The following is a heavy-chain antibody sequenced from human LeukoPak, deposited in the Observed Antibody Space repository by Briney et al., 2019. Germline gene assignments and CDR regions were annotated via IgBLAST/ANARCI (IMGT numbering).Heavy chain of an antibody. CDR2: INPSGGST. CDR3: AKAHHSSSVGNWFDP. V-gene: IGHV1-46*01. CDR1: GYTFTSYY. J-gene: IGHJ5*02. Sequence: GASVKVSCKASGYTFTSYYMHWVRQAPGQGLEWMGIINPSGGSTSYAQKFQGRVTMTRDTSTSTVYMELSSLRSEDTAVYYCAKAHHSSSVGNWFDPWGQGTLVTVSS. D-gene: IGHD6-6*01.